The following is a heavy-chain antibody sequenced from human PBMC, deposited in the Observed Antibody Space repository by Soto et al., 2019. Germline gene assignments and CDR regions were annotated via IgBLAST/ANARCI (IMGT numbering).Heavy chain of an antibody. D-gene: IGHD3-3*01. Sequence: QVQLVESGGGVVQPGRSLRLSCAASGFTFSSYGMHWVRQAPGKGLEWVAVISYDGSNKYYADSVKGRFTISRDNSKNTLYLQMNSLRAEDTAVYYCAKSTSLEWLFPAHDYYYGMDVWGQGTTVTVSS. CDR2: ISYDGSNK. V-gene: IGHV3-30*18. J-gene: IGHJ6*02. CDR3: AKSTSLEWLFPAHDYYYGMDV. CDR1: GFTFSSYG.